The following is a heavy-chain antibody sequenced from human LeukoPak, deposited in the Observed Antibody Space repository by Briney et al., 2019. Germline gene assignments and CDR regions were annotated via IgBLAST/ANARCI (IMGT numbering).Heavy chain of an antibody. V-gene: IGHV1-2*02. CDR3: ARMLNGAYDV. Sequence: EASVKVSCKASGYTFTGYYMHWVRQAPGQGLEWMGWINPNSGGTNYAQNFQGRVTMTRDTSFSTAYMEVSRLTSDDTAVYYCARMLNGAYDVWGQGTLVTVSS. D-gene: IGHD5-12*01. CDR1: GYTFTGYY. CDR2: INPNSGGT. J-gene: IGHJ4*02.